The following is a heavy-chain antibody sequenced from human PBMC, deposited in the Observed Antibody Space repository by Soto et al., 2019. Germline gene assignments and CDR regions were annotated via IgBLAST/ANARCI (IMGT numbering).Heavy chain of an antibody. Sequence: GASVKVSCKASGYMFTSYDINWVRQATGQGFEWMGWMNPNSGNTGYAQKFQGRVTMTRDTSITTAYMELNSLRAEDTALYHCVKDSDSSSWYRVFDYWGQGTLVTVSS. D-gene: IGHD6-13*01. V-gene: IGHV1-8*01. CDR3: VKDSDSSSWYRVFDY. CDR1: GYMFTSYD. CDR2: MNPNSGNT. J-gene: IGHJ4*02.